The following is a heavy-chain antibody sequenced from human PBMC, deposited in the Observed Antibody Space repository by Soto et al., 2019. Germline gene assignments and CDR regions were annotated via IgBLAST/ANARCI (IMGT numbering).Heavy chain of an antibody. CDR3: ARTLTNYDYIWGSYDL. J-gene: IGHJ3*01. CDR2: IKQDGSEK. D-gene: IGHD3-16*01. CDR1: GFSFSTYR. Sequence: PGGSLRLSCAASGFSFSTYRMSWVRQAPGNGPEWVANIKQDGSEKFYVDSVKGRFTVSRDNAKSSLYLQMNRLRAEDTAVYYCARTLTNYDYIWGSYDLWGQGTMVTVSS. V-gene: IGHV3-7*01.